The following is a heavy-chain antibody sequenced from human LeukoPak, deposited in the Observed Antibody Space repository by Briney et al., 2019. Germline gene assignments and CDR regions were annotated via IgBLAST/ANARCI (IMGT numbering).Heavy chain of an antibody. Sequence: SETLSLTCAVYGGSFSGYYWSWIRQPPGKGLEWIGEINHSGSTNYNPSLKSRVTISVDRSKNQFSLKLSSVTAADTAVYYCARSSYYYETYDYWGQGTLVTVSS. D-gene: IGHD3-22*01. CDR2: INHSGST. V-gene: IGHV4-34*01. CDR3: ARSSYYYETYDY. J-gene: IGHJ4*02. CDR1: GGSFSGYY.